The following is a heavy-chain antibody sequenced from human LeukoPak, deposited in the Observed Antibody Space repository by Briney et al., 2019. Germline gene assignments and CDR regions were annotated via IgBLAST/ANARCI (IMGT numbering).Heavy chain of an antibody. CDR1: GFTLSSYW. D-gene: IGHD2-15*01. J-gene: IGHJ4*02. CDR2: INSDGSST. V-gene: IGHV3-74*01. Sequence: GGSLRLSCAASGFTLSSYWMHWVRQAPGKGLVWVSSINSDGSSTSYADSVKGRFSISRDNAKNTLYLQMNSLRAEDTAVYYCAKKTSGGSPLRTFFDYWGQGTLVTVSS. CDR3: AKKTSGGSPLRTFFDY.